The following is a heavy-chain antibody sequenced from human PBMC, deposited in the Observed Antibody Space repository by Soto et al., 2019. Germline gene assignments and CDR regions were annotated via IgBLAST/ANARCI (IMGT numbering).Heavy chain of an antibody. V-gene: IGHV3-33*01. D-gene: IGHD3-3*01. CDR3: ARDHGTSSSGGLIKGSDY. CDR1: GFTFSSYG. Sequence: QVQLVESGGGVVQPGRSLRLSCAASGFTFSSYGMHWVRQAPGKGLEWVAIIWYDGSNKYYADSVQGRFTISRDNSRNTLFLQMNSLRAEDTAVYYCARDHGTSSSGGLIKGSDYWGQGTLVTVSS. J-gene: IGHJ4*02. CDR2: IWYDGSNK.